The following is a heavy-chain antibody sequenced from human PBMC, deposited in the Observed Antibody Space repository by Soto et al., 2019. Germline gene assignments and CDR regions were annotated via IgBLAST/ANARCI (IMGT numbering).Heavy chain of an antibody. V-gene: IGHV3-48*02. CDR3: ARWYSSSSDGMDV. CDR2: ISSSSSTI. CDR1: GFTSSSYS. D-gene: IGHD6-13*01. J-gene: IGHJ6*02. Sequence: EVQLVESGGGLVQPGGSRRLSCAASGFTSSSYSMNWVRQAPGKGREWVSYISSSSSTIYYADSVKGRFTISRDNAKNSLYLQMNSLRDEDTAVYYCARWYSSSSDGMDVWGQGTTVTVSS.